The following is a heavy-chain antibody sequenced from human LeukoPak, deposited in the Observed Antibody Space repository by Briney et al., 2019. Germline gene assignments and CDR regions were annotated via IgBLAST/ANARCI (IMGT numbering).Heavy chain of an antibody. V-gene: IGHV3-21*01. CDR2: ISSSSSYI. CDR3: APDYYGSGSYDY. CDR1: EFTFSSYS. D-gene: IGHD3-10*01. J-gene: IGHJ4*02. Sequence: GGSLRLSCAASEFTFSSYSMNWVRQAPGKGLEWISSISSSSSYIYYADSVKGRFTISRDNAKNSLYLQMNSLRAEDTAVYYCAPDYYGSGSYDYWGQGTLVTVSS.